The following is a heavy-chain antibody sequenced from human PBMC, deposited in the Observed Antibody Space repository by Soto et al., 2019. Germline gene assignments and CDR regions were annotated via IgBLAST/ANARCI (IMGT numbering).Heavy chain of an antibody. CDR2: IYPGDSDT. V-gene: IGHV5-51*01. CDR3: ARREYSSSAYYYYGMDV. J-gene: IGHJ6*02. Sequence: GESLKISCKGSGYSFTSYWIGWVRQMPGKGLEWTGIIYPGDSDTRYSPSFQGQVTISADKSISTAYLQWNSLKASDTAMYYCARREYSSSAYYYYGMDVWGQGTTVTVS. D-gene: IGHD6-6*01. CDR1: GYSFTSYW.